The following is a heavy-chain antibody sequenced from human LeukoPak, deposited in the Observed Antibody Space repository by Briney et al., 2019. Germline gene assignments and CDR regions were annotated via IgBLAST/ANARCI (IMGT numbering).Heavy chain of an antibody. CDR3: TKGSRNIVVGPPASNY. D-gene: IGHD2-2*01. V-gene: IGHV3-23*01. Sequence: GGSLTLSCAASGFTFSNYAMNWVRQAPGKGLEWVSVISGSGVSTYYADSMKGRFTIYRDNSENTLYLQMDSLGAEDTALYYCTKGSRNIVVGPPASNYWGQGTLVTLSS. CDR1: GFTFSNYA. J-gene: IGHJ4*02. CDR2: ISGSGVST.